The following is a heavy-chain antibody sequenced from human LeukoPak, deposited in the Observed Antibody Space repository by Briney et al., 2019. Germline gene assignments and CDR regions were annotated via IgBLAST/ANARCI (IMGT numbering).Heavy chain of an antibody. J-gene: IGHJ4*02. Sequence: GESLKFSCKGSGYSFSNSWSAWVRRMPGKGLEWMGIIFPADSDTRYSPSLQGQVTISVDKSINTAYLQWSILKRPDSARYYFTRPPGVGATSFDYWGQGTLVTVSS. D-gene: IGHD1-26*01. CDR3: TRPPGVGATSFDY. CDR2: IFPADSDT. V-gene: IGHV5-51*01. CDR1: GYSFSNSW.